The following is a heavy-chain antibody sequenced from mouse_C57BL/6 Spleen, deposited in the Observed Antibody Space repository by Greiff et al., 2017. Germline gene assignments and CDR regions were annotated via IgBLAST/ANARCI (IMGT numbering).Heavy chain of an antibody. J-gene: IGHJ3*01. D-gene: IGHD3-3*01. Sequence: QVQLQQSGPELVKPGASVKISCKASGYAFSSSWMNWVKQRPGKGLEWIGRIYPGDGDTNYNGKFKGKATLTADKSSSTAYMQLSSLTSEDSAVYFCARGVPRDPFAYWGQGTLVTVSA. CDR1: GYAFSSSW. V-gene: IGHV1-82*01. CDR3: ARGVPRDPFAY. CDR2: IYPGDGDT.